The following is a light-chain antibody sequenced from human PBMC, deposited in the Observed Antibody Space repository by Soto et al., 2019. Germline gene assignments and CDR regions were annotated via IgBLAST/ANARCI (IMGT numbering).Light chain of an antibody. CDR3: QQGHSFPLT. Sequence: DIQMTQSPSSVSASVGDRVTITCRASQDIIIALAWFQQKPGEAPRLLIYTASSLHSGVPSRFSGSGSGTDFTLPISSLQPEDFATYYCQQGHSFPLTFGGGTKVEMK. J-gene: IGKJ4*01. CDR1: QDIIIA. CDR2: TAS. V-gene: IGKV1-12*01.